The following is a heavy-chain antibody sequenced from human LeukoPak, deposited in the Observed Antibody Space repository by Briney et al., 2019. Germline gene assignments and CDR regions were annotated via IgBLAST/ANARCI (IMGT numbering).Heavy chain of an antibody. CDR2: ISWNSGSI. CDR1: GFTFSSYA. Sequence: GGSLRLSCATSGFTFSSYAMHWVRQAPGKGLEWVSGISWNSGSIGYADSVKGRFTISRDNAKNSLYLQMNSLRAEDMALYYCAKNAHYYDSSGYLDYWGQGTLVTVFS. J-gene: IGHJ4*02. D-gene: IGHD3-22*01. CDR3: AKNAHYYDSSGYLDY. V-gene: IGHV3-9*03.